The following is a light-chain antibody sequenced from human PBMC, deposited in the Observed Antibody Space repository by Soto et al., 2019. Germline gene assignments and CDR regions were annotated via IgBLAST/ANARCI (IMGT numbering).Light chain of an antibody. V-gene: IGKV3D-15*01. J-gene: IGKJ5*01. CDR1: QSVSSSY. Sequence: EVVLTQSPVTLSLSPGERATLSCRASQSVSSSYLAWYQQKRGQAPRLLIYGASSRATDIPARFSGSGSGIEFTLTISSLQSEDFAVYYCQQYNNWPQITFGQGTRLEIK. CDR2: GAS. CDR3: QQYNNWPQIT.